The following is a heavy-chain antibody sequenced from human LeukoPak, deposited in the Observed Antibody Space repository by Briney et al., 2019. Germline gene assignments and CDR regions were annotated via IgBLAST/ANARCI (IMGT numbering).Heavy chain of an antibody. D-gene: IGHD6-25*01. CDR1: GYTFTSYD. V-gene: IGHV1-8*03. J-gene: IGHJ5*02. CDR2: MNPNSGNT. Sequence: GASVKVSCKASGYTFTSYDINWVRQATGQGLEWMGWMNPNSGNTGYAQKFQGRVTITRNTSISTAYMELSSLRSEDTAVYYCARDLKYSSAPDVDKTFDPWGQGTLVTVSS. CDR3: ARDLKYSSAPDVDKTFDP.